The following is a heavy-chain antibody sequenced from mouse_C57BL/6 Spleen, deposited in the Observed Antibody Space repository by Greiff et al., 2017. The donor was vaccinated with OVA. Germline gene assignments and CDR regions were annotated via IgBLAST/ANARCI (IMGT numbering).Heavy chain of an antibody. Sequence: EVQRVESGGGLVQPGGSLKLSCAASGFTFSDYGMAWVRQAPRKGPEWVAFISNLAYSIYYADTVTGRFTISRENAKNTLYLEMSSLRSEDTAMCDCARDYYGYYAMDYWGQGTSGTVSS. V-gene: IGHV5-15*01. D-gene: IGHD1-1*01. CDR1: GFTFSDYG. CDR3: ARDYYGYYAMDY. J-gene: IGHJ4*01. CDR2: ISNLAYSI.